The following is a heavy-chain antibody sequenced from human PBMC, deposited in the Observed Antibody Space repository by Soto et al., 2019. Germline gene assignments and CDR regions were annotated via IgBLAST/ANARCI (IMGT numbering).Heavy chain of an antibody. J-gene: IGHJ6*02. CDR1: GFTFSSYG. V-gene: IGHV3-30*03. Sequence: QVQLVESGGGVVQPGRSLRLSCAASGFTFSSYGMHWVRQAPGKGLEWVAVISYDGSNKYYADSVKGRFTISRDNSKNTLYLQMNSLRADDTAVYYCARASPYSSSSPYYYYYGMDVWGQGTTVTVSS. CDR2: ISYDGSNK. CDR3: ARASPYSSSSPYYYYYGMDV. D-gene: IGHD6-6*01.